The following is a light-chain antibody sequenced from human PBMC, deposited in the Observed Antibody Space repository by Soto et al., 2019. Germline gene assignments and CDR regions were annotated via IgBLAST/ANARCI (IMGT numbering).Light chain of an antibody. CDR3: QQYGSPGT. J-gene: IGKJ1*01. V-gene: IGKV3-20*01. CDR2: GAS. Sequence: IVLTQSPGNLSLSPGERATLSCRASQSVSNNYLAWYQQKPGQAPRLLIYGASNRATGIPDRFSGSGSGTDLTLTISRMEPEDFAVYYCQQYGSPGTFGQGTKVDIK. CDR1: QSVSNNY.